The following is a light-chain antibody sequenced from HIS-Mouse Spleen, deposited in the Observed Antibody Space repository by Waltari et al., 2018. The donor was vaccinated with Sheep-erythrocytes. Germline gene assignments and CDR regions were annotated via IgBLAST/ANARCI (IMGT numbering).Light chain of an antibody. Sequence: ELVITQSPATLSVSPGERATLSSRASQSVSSNLAWYQQKPGQAPRLLIYGASTRATGIPARFSGSGSGTEFTLTISSMQSEDFAVYYCQQYNNWPPPYTFGQGTKLEIK. CDR1: QSVSSN. CDR2: GAS. V-gene: IGKV3-15*01. CDR3: QQYNNWPPPYT. J-gene: IGKJ2*01.